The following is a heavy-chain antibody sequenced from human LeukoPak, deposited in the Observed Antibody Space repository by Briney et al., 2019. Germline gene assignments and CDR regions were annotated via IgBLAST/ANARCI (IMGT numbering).Heavy chain of an antibody. D-gene: IGHD3-22*01. Sequence: SVKVSCKASGGTFSSYAISWVRQAPGQGLEWMGGIIPILGIANYAQKFQGRVTITADKSTSTAYMELSSLRSEDTAVYYCASRKDYYDSSGYWEVDYYYGMDVWGQGTTVTVSS. CDR1: GGTFSSYA. V-gene: IGHV1-69*10. CDR2: IIPILGIA. J-gene: IGHJ6*02. CDR3: ASRKDYYDSSGYWEVDYYYGMDV.